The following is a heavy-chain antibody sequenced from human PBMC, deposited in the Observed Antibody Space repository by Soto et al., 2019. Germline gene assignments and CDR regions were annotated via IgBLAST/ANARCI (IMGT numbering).Heavy chain of an antibody. Sequence: GASVKVSCKSSGYPFTHYGITWVRQAPGQGLEWMGWISPYNGNTNYGQTLQGRVTLTSDTSTSTVYMELRSLRSDDTAVYYCAIDQSFDRSYYYVLAFWGQGTTDIGSS. V-gene: IGHV1-18*01. CDR3: AIDQSFDRSYYYVLAF. J-gene: IGHJ6*02. CDR1: GYPFTHYG. D-gene: IGHD6-19*01. CDR2: ISPYNGNT.